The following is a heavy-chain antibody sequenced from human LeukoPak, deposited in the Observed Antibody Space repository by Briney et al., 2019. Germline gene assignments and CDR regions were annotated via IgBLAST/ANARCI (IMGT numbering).Heavy chain of an antibody. V-gene: IGHV3-23*01. J-gene: IGHJ4*02. CDR2: ISGSGGST. D-gene: IGHD3-3*01. Sequence: GGSLRLSCAASGFTFSSYAMSWVRQAPGKGLEWVSAISGSGGSTYYADSVKGRFTISRDDSKNTLYLQMNSLRAEDTAVYYCAKDGGFWSGYSGYYFDYWGQGTLVTVSS. CDR1: GFTFSSYA. CDR3: AKDGGFWSGYSGYYFDY.